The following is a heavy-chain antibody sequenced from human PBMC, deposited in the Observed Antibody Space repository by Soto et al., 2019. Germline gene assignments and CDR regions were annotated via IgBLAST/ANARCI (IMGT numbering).Heavy chain of an antibody. CDR1: GGSVSSGSYY. Sequence: SETLSLTCTVSGGSVSSGSYYWSWIRQPPGKGLEWIGYIYYSGSTNYNPSLKSRVTISVDTCKDQFSLKLSSVTTADTAVYYCARDNGSGSSPYDGMGVWGEGTAVS. J-gene: IGHJ6*01. CDR3: ARDNGSGSSPYDGMGV. D-gene: IGHD3-10*01. V-gene: IGHV4-61*01. CDR2: IYYSGST.